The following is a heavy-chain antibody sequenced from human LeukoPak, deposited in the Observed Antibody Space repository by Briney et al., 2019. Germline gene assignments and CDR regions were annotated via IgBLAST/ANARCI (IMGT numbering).Heavy chain of an antibody. V-gene: IGHV3-23*01. D-gene: IGHD2-15*01. Sequence: PGGSLRLSCAASGFTFSSYAMIWVRQAPGKGLEGVSAISGSGGSTYYADSVKGRFTISRDNSKNTLYLQMNSLRAEDTAVYYCAKFLTYCSGGSCYVGYFDYWGQGTLVTVSS. CDR1: GFTFSSYA. J-gene: IGHJ4*02. CDR2: ISGSGGST. CDR3: AKFLTYCSGGSCYVGYFDY.